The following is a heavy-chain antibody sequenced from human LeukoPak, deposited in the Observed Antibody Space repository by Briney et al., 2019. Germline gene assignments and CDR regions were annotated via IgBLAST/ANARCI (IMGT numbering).Heavy chain of an antibody. CDR3: ARDRVWGTGSPSLAMGY. V-gene: IGHV1-18*01. CDR2: ISAYNGNT. D-gene: IGHD3-16*01. CDR1: GGTFTSYG. J-gene: IGHJ4*02. Sequence: ASVKVSCKASGGTFTSYGISWVRQAPGQGLEWMGWISAYNGNTNYAQKLQGRVTMTTDTSASTAYMELRSLRSDDTAVYYCARDRVWGTGSPSLAMGYWGQGTLVTVSS.